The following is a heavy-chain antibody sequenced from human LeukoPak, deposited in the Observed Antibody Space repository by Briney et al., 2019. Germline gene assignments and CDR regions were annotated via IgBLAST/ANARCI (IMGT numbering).Heavy chain of an antibody. Sequence: GGSLRLSCVVSGFTFTNYWMQWVRQVPGKGLVWVSRINSDGSSTSYADSVKGRFTISRDNAKNTLYLEMNSLRAEDTAVYYCARRVVVPAAPYYFDYWGQGTLVTVSS. CDR3: ARRVVVPAAPYYFDY. V-gene: IGHV3-74*01. J-gene: IGHJ4*02. CDR2: INSDGSST. CDR1: GFTFTNYW. D-gene: IGHD2-2*01.